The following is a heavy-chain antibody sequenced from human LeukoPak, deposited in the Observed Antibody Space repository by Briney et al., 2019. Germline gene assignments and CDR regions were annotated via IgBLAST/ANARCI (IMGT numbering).Heavy chain of an antibody. CDR1: GFTFSSCG. D-gene: IGHD3-10*01. CDR2: FSYDGINK. CDR3: AKAKGRYYHYAMDV. Sequence: GGSLRLSCAASGFTFSSCGMHWVRQAPGKGLEWLAVFSYDGINKYYRDSVKGRFTISRDNAKNTLYLQMNSLRAEDTAVYYCAKAKGRYYHYAMDVWGQGTTVTVSS. J-gene: IGHJ6*02. V-gene: IGHV3-30*18.